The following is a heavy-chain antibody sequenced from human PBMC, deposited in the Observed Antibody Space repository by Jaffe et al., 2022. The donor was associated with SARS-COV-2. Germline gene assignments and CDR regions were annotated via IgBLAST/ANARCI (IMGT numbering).Heavy chain of an antibody. CDR1: GFSFGSYW. D-gene: IGHD3-10*01. CDR2: INSDGSST. CDR3: TRGFGPPDYYYGMDV. Sequence: EVQLVESGGGLVQPGGSLRLSCAASGFSFGSYWMHWVRQAPGKGLVWVSRINSDGSSTSYADSVKGRFTISRDNAKNTLYLQMNSLRAEDTAVYYCTRGFGPPDYYYGMDVWGQGTTVTVSS. V-gene: IGHV3-74*01. J-gene: IGHJ6*02.